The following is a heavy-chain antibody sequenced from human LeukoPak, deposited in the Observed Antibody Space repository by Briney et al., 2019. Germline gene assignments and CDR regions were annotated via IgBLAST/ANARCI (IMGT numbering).Heavy chain of an antibody. J-gene: IGHJ3*02. Sequence: ASVKVSCKASGYTFTSYGISWVRQAPGQGLEWMGWISAYNGNTNYAQKLQGRVTMTTDTSTSTAYMELRSLRSADTAVYYCARDPPDAKMAAAGSYAFDIWGQGTMVTVSS. CDR3: ARDPPDAKMAAAGSYAFDI. CDR1: GYTFTSYG. D-gene: IGHD6-13*01. CDR2: ISAYNGNT. V-gene: IGHV1-18*01.